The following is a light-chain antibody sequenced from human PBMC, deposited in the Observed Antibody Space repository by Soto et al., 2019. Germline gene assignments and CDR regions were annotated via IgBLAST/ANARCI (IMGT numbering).Light chain of an antibody. V-gene: IGKV2-28*01. CDR3: MQALQTPWT. CDR1: QSLLHSNGYNY. J-gene: IGKJ1*01. CDR2: LGS. Sequence: DIVMTQSPLSLPVTPGEPASISCRSSQSLLHSNGYNYLDWYLQKPGQSPQLLIFLGSTRASGVPDRFSGSGSATDFTLKISRVEAEDVGVYYCMQALQTPWTFGQGTKVDIK.